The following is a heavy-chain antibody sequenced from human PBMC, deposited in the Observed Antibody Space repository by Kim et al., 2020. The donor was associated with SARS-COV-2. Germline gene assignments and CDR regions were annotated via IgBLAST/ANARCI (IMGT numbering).Heavy chain of an antibody. J-gene: IGHJ5*02. Sequence: SETLSLTCAVYGGSFSGYYWSWIRHPPGKGLEWIGEINHSGSTNYNPSLKSRVTISVDTSKNQFSLKLSSVTAADTAVYYCARGAKVRYSSSWGDWFDPWGQGTLVTVSS. CDR2: INHSGST. D-gene: IGHD6-13*01. CDR1: GGSFSGYY. V-gene: IGHV4-34*01. CDR3: ARGAKVRYSSSWGDWFDP.